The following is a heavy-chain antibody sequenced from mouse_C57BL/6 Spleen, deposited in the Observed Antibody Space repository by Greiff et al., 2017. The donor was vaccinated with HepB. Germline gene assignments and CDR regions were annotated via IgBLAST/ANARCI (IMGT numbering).Heavy chain of an antibody. V-gene: IGHV1-62-2*01. D-gene: IGHD1-1*01. J-gene: IGHJ1*03. CDR2: FYPGSGSI. CDR3: ARHPDYYGSSPYWYFDV. Sequence: QVQLKESGAELVKPGASVKLSCKASGYTFTEYTIHWVKQRSGQGLEWIGWFYPGSGSIKYNEKFKDKATLTADKSSSTVYMELSRLTSEDSAVYFCARHPDYYGSSPYWYFDVWGTGTTVTVSS. CDR1: GYTFTEYT.